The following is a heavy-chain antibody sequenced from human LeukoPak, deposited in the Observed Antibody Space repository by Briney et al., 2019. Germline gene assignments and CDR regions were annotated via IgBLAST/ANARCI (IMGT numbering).Heavy chain of an antibody. Sequence: SETLSLTCTVSGYSISSGYWWGWIRQSPGMGLEWIGSVHHSGSTYYNPSFKSRFTISVDTSKNQFSLKLSSVTAADTAVYYCARVRPGIAATGTWAAPVWGQGTLVTVSS. CDR1: GYSISSGYW. J-gene: IGHJ4*02. CDR3: ARVRPGIAATGTWAAPV. CDR2: VHHSGST. V-gene: IGHV4-38-2*02. D-gene: IGHD6-13*01.